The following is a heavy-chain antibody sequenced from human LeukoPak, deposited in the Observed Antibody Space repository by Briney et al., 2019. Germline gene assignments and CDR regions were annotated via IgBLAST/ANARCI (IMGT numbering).Heavy chain of an antibody. Sequence: GRSLRLSCAASGFTFDDYAMHWVRQTPGKGLEWVSGISWNSGSIGYADSVKGRFTISRDNAKNSLYLQMNSLRAEDTALYYCAKAGLYSSSPIDYWGQGTLVTVSS. CDR2: ISWNSGSI. CDR3: AKAGLYSSSPIDY. V-gene: IGHV3-9*01. CDR1: GFTFDDYA. J-gene: IGHJ4*02. D-gene: IGHD6-6*01.